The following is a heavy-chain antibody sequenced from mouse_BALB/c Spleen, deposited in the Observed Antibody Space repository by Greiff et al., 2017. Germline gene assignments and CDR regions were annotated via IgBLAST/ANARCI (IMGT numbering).Heavy chain of an antibody. Sequence: EVKLMESGGGLVKPGGSLKLSCAASGFTFSSYAMSWVRQTPEKRLEWVATISSGGSYTYYPDSVKGRFTISRDNAKNTLYLQMSSLRSEDTAMYYCARSYSGYWGQGTTLTVSS. CDR2: ISSGGSYT. V-gene: IGHV5-9-3*01. CDR3: ARSYSGY. J-gene: IGHJ2*01. CDR1: GFTFSSYA. D-gene: IGHD1-1*01.